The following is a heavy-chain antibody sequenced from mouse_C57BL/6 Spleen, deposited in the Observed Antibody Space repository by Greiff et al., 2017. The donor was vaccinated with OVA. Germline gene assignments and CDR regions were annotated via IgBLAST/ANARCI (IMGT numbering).Heavy chain of an antibody. Sequence: EVQLVESGPVLVKPGASVKMSCKASGYTFTDYYMNWVKQSHGKSLEWIGVINPYNGGTSYNQKFKGKATLTVDKSSSTAYMGLNSLTSEDSAVYYCARSGFDYWGQGTTLTVSS. D-gene: IGHD4-1*01. CDR3: ARSGFDY. CDR1: GYTFTDYY. V-gene: IGHV1-19*01. CDR2: INPYNGGT. J-gene: IGHJ2*01.